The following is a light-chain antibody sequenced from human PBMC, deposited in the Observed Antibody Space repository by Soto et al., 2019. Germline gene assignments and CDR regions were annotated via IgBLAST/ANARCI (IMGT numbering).Light chain of an antibody. J-gene: IGLJ3*02. CDR3: SSYTSSNTWV. Sequence: QSALTQPASVSGSPGQSITISCTGTSSDVGDYNYVSWYQPHPGKAPKLMIYEVSNRPSGVSNRFSGSKSGNTASLTISGLQAEDEAEYYCSSYTSSNTWVFGGGTKLTVL. CDR2: EVS. V-gene: IGLV2-14*01. CDR1: SSDVGDYNY.